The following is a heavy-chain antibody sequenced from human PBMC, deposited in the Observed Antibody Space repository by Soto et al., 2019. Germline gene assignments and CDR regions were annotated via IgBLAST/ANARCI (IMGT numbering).Heavy chain of an antibody. CDR2: ISSSSSTI. J-gene: IGHJ4*02. CDR3: ARVRRSHYSWWELYYYFDY. CDR1: GFTFSSYS. D-gene: IGHD1-26*01. V-gene: IGHV3-48*02. Sequence: GGSLRLSCAASGFTFSSYSMNWVRQAPGKGLEWVSYISSSSSTIYYADSVKGRFTISRDNAKNSLYLQMNSLRDEDTAVYYCARVRRSHYSWWELYYYFDYWGQGTLVTVSS.